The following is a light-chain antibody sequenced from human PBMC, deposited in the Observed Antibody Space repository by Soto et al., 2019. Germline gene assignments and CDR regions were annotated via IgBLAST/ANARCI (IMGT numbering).Light chain of an antibody. J-gene: IGKJ5*01. V-gene: IGKV3-15*01. Sequence: EIVLTQSPGTLSLSPGEGATLSCRSSESVSSNLAWYQQKPGQAPRLLIYGASTTAPGIPARISGSGAGTEFTLTISSQQSEDFAVYYCQQYNNWPITFGQGTRLEI. CDR3: QQYNNWPIT. CDR1: ESVSSN. CDR2: GAS.